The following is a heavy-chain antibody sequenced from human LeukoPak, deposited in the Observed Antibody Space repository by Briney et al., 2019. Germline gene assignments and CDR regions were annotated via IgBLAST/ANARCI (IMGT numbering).Heavy chain of an antibody. D-gene: IGHD2-2*02. Sequence: ASVKVSCKASGYTFTGYYMHWVRQAPGQGLEWMGWINPNSGGTNYAQKFQGRVTMTRDTSISTAYMELSRLRSDDTAVYYCARGRGGYCSSTGCHRLFDYWGQGTLVTVSS. V-gene: IGHV1-2*02. CDR2: INPNSGGT. CDR3: ARGRGGYCSSTGCHRLFDY. CDR1: GYTFTGYY. J-gene: IGHJ4*02.